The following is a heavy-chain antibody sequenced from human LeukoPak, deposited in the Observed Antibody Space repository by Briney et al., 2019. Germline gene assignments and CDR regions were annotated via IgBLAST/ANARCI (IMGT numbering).Heavy chain of an antibody. CDR3: ARDERSGHYVY. CDR1: GFTFSNYW. J-gene: IGHJ4*02. Sequence: GGSLSLSCAVSGFTFSNYWMTWLRQAPGRGLEWVANIKEDGSVTQHADSVRGRFTISRDNAKSSVYLQMSSLKAEDSAVYYCARDERSGHYVYWGQGTLVTVSS. D-gene: IGHD3-22*01. V-gene: IGHV3-7*01. CDR2: IKEDGSVT.